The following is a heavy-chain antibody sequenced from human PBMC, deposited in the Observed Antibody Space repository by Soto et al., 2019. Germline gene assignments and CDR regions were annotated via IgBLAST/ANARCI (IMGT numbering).Heavy chain of an antibody. J-gene: IGHJ4*02. D-gene: IGHD2-15*01. Sequence: PSETLSLTCTVSGGSISSYYWSWIRQPPGKGLEWIGYIYYSGSTKYNPSLKSRVTISVDTSKNQFSLKLSSVTAADTAVYYCARHGGDCSGGSCYPLPFDYWGQGTLVTVSS. CDR2: IYYSGST. CDR1: GGSISSYY. V-gene: IGHV4-59*08. CDR3: ARHGGDCSGGSCYPLPFDY.